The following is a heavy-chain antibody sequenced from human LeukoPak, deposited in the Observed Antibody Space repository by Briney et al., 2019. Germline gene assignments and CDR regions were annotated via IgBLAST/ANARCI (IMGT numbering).Heavy chain of an antibody. J-gene: IGHJ4*02. D-gene: IGHD2-8*02. CDR1: GDSISNYY. CDR3: ARGKRTGAPYYTNY. CDR2: IYSSGST. V-gene: IGHV4-59*01. Sequence: SETLTLTCTVSGDSISNYYWNWIRQPPGTGLEWIGYIYSSGSTSYNPSLRSRVTMSGDTSKNQFSLKLRSVTAADTAVYYCARGKRTGAPYYTNYWSQAFLVTVSS.